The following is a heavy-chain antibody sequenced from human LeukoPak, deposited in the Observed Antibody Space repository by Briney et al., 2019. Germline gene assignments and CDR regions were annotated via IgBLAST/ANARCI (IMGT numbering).Heavy chain of an antibody. CDR2: MNPNSGNT. CDR3: ARGLPNYYYYMDV. J-gene: IGHJ6*03. Sequence: ASVKLSCKASGYTFTSYDINWVRQAPGQGLEWMGWMNPNSGNTGYAQKFQGRVTITRNTSISTAYMELSSLRTEDTAVYYCARGLPNYYYYMDVWGKGTTVTVSS. D-gene: IGHD2-21*02. V-gene: IGHV1-8*03. CDR1: GYTFTSYD.